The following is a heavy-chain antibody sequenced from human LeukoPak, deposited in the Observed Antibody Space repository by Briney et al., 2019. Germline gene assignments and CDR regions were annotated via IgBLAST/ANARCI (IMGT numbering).Heavy chain of an antibody. CDR3: ARADSNIAARRIGFDY. J-gene: IGHJ4*02. Sequence: GGSLRLSCAASGFTFSSYSMNWVRQAPGTGLEWASSISGSSSYIYYADSVKGRFTISRDNGKNSLFLQMTSLRAGDTALYYCARADSNIAARRIGFDYWGQGTLVTVSS. CDR2: ISGSSSYI. CDR1: GFTFSSYS. D-gene: IGHD6-6*01. V-gene: IGHV3-21*01.